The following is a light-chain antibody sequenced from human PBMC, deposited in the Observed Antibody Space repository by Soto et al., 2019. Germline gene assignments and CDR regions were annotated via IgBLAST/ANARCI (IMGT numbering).Light chain of an antibody. V-gene: IGKV1-39*01. Sequence: IQMTQSPSSLSASVGDRVTITCRASQSISSYLNWYQQKPGKAPKLLIYAASSLQSGVPSRFSGSGSGTDFTLTISSLQHEDFATYYCQQRYRTPQTFGPGTKV. CDR2: AAS. J-gene: IGKJ3*01. CDR3: QQRYRTPQT. CDR1: QSISSY.